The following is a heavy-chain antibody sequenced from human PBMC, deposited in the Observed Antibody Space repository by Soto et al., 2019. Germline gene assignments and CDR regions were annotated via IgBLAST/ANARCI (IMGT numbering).Heavy chain of an antibody. Sequence: QVQLVESGGGVVQPGRSLRLSCAASGFTFSSYAMHWVRQAPGKGLEWMAVISYDGNNKYYADSVKGRFTISRDNSKNTLYLQTNSLRAEDTAVYYCARDGYCSGGSCYYYHYGMDVWGQGTTVTVSS. D-gene: IGHD2-15*01. CDR1: GFTFSSYA. CDR2: ISYDGNNK. J-gene: IGHJ6*02. V-gene: IGHV3-30-3*01. CDR3: ARDGYCSGGSCYYYHYGMDV.